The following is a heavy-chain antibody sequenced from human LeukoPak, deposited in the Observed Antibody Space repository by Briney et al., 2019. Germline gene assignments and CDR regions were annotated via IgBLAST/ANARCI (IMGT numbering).Heavy chain of an antibody. CDR1: GYTFTGYY. D-gene: IGHD4-23*01. CDR2: INPNRSGT. Sequence: ASVKVSCKASGYTFTGYYLHWVRQAPGQALEWMGWINPNRSGTNYAQKFQGRVTMTRDTSISTVCMELTRLTSDDTAVYYCARGGVNAYFFDYWGQGTLVTVSS. CDR3: ARGGVNAYFFDY. V-gene: IGHV1-2*02. J-gene: IGHJ4*02.